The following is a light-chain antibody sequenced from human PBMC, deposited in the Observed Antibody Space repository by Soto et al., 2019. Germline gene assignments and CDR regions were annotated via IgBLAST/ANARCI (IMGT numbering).Light chain of an antibody. CDR3: LQDFSYPRT. CDR2: GAS. J-gene: IGKJ1*01. CDR1: QGIRTD. V-gene: IGKV1-6*01. Sequence: AVQLTQSPSSLSASVGDRVTITCRASQGIRTDLGWYQQSPGKAPKVLIVGASTLQSGVPSRIRGSGSGTDFTLTISSLQPEDSATYYCLQDFSYPRTFGQGTKVDIK.